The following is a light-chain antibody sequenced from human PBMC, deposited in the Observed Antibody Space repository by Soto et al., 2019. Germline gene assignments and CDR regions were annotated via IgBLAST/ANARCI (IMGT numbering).Light chain of an antibody. J-gene: IGLJ2*01. V-gene: IGLV2-14*01. CDR1: ISDVGGYHY. CDR2: EVS. Sequence: QSALTQPASVSGSPGQSITISCTGTISDVGGYHYVSWYQQHPGKAPKLIIFEVSDRPSGVSDRFSGSKSGNTASLTISGLQDEDEADYYCSSYSSSSPVIFGGGTKLTVL. CDR3: SSYSSSSPVI.